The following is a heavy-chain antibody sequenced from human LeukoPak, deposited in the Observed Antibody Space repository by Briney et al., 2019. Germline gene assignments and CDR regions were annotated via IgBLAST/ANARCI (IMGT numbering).Heavy chain of an antibody. J-gene: IGHJ6*03. CDR2: INHSGST. D-gene: IGHD3/OR15-3a*01. CDR1: GGSSSGYY. CDR3: ARVLAIFGLDTTDFYMDV. Sequence: KPSETLSLTCAVYGGSSSGYYWSWIRQPPGKGLEWIGEINHSGSTNYNPPLKSRVTISVDTSKNQFSLKLSSVTAADTAVYYCARVLAIFGLDTTDFYMDVWGKGTTVTVSS. V-gene: IGHV4-34*01.